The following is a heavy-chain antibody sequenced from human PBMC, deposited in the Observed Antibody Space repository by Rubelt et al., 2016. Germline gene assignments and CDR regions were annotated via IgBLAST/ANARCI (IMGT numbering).Heavy chain of an antibody. CDR2: ISITSAYI. V-gene: IGHV3-21*01. D-gene: IGHD1-7*01. Sequence: EVQLVESGGGLVKPGGSLRLSCAASGFTFSSYSMNWVRQAPGKGLEWVSAISITSAYIYYADSVKGRFTVSRDNAKNSLFLEMNSLRAEDTAVYYCARDHVQNWNSKTFDVWGQGTMVTVSS. CDR3: ARDHVQNWNSKTFDV. J-gene: IGHJ3*01. CDR1: GFTFSSYS.